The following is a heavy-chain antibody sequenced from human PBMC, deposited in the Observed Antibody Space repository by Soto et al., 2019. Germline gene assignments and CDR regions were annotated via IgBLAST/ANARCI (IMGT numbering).Heavy chain of an antibody. CDR1: GFTFSSYA. V-gene: IGHV3-23*01. D-gene: IGHD3-3*01. CDR2: ISGSGDST. J-gene: IGHJ3*02. Sequence: PGGSLRLSCAASGFTFSSYAMSWVRQAPGKGLEWVSVISGSGDSTYYADSVKGRFTISRDNSENTLYLQMNSLRTEDTAVYYCARDRDFWSGYYNALAIWGQGTRVTVSS. CDR3: ARDRDFWSGYYNALAI.